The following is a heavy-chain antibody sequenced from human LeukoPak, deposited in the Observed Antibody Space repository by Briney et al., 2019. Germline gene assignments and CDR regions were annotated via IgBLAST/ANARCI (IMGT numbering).Heavy chain of an antibody. V-gene: IGHV4-34*01. CDR1: GGSFSGYY. Sequence: PSETLSLTCAVYGGSFSGYYWSWIRQPPGKGLEWIGEINHSGSTNYNPSLKSRVTISVDTSKNQSSLKLSSVTAADTAVYYCARGPIQLWPIDYWGQGTLVTVSS. CDR2: INHSGST. CDR3: ARGPIQLWPIDY. J-gene: IGHJ4*02. D-gene: IGHD5-18*01.